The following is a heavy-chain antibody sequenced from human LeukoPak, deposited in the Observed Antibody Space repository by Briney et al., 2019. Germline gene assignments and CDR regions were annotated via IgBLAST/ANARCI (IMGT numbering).Heavy chain of an antibody. CDR2: INPSDTST. V-gene: IGHV1-46*01. J-gene: IGHJ5*02. Sequence: ASVKVSCKASGYTFTSYSMHWVRQAPGQGLEWMAIINPSDTSTNYAQKFQGRVTMTRDTSTSTVYIELSSLRSEDTAVYYCARSSGHWFDPWSQGTLVTVSS. CDR3: ARSSGHWFDP. D-gene: IGHD7-27*01. CDR1: GYTFTSYS.